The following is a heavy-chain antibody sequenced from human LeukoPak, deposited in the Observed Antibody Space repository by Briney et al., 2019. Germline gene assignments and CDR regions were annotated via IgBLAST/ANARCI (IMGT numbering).Heavy chain of an antibody. CDR1: GFTFSNYW. CDR2: IKQDGSEK. D-gene: IGHD2-2*01. V-gene: IGHV3-7*04. J-gene: IGHJ4*02. CDR3: ARDSEPGTSDY. Sequence: PGGSLRLSCAASGFTFSNYWMGWVRQAPGKGLEWVANIKQDGSEKYYVDSVKGRFTISRDNAKNSLYLQMNSLRVEDTAVYYCARDSEPGTSDYWGQGTLVTVSS.